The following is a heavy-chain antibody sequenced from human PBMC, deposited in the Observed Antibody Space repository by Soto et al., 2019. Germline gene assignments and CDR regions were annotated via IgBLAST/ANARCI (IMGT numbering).Heavy chain of an antibody. D-gene: IGHD4-17*01. CDR2: ISSSSSTI. J-gene: IGHJ6*02. CDR1: GFTFSSYS. V-gene: IGHV3-48*02. Sequence: GSLRLSCAASGFTFSSYSMNWVRQAPGKGLEWVSYISSSSSTIYYADSVKGRFTISRDNAKNSLYLQMNSLRDEDTAVYYCARDPNPNDYGDYEAYYYYGMDVWGQGTTVTVSS. CDR3: ARDPNPNDYGDYEAYYYYGMDV.